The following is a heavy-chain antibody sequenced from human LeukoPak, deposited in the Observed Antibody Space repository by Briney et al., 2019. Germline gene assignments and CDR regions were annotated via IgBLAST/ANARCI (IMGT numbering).Heavy chain of an antibody. CDR2: INPNSGGT. CDR3: ARGYVDRGYSYGYYDY. CDR1: GYTFTGYY. D-gene: IGHD5-18*01. V-gene: IGHV1-2*06. Sequence: AASVKVSCKASGYTFTGYYMHWVRQAPGQGLEWMGRINPNSGGTNYAQKFQGRVTMTRDTSISTAYMELSRLRSDDTAVYYCARGYVDRGYSYGYYDYWGQGTLVTVSS. J-gene: IGHJ4*02.